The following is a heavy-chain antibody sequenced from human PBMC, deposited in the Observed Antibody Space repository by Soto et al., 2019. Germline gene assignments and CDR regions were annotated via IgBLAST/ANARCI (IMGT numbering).Heavy chain of an antibody. CDR2: LSDSGGSI. CDR1: GFTFSSNA. J-gene: IGHJ4*02. CDR3: AKVSSSWYAGFFDL. Sequence: EVQLLESGGGLVQPGGSLRLSCTASGFTFSSNAMTWVRQAPGKGLEWVSGLSDSGGSIYYADSVKGRLTISRDNSKNTLYLQMNTLRAEDTAIYFCAKVSSSWYAGFFDLWGQGTLVTVSS. V-gene: IGHV3-23*01. D-gene: IGHD6-13*01.